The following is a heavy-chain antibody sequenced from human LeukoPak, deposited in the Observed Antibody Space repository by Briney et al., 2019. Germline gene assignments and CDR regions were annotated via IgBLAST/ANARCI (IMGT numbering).Heavy chain of an antibody. CDR1: GGTFSSYA. J-gene: IGHJ4*02. V-gene: IGHV1-69*13. CDR3: AREGADYSNSYYFDY. CDR2: IIPIFGTA. D-gene: IGHD4-11*01. Sequence: SVKVSCKASGGTFSSYAISCVRQAPGQGLEWMGGIIPIFGTANYAQKFQGRVTITADESTSTAYMELSSLRSEDTAVYYCAREGADYSNSYYFDYWGQGTLVTVSS.